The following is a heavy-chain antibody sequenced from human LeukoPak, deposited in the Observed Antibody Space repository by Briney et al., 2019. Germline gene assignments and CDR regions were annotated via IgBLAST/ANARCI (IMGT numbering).Heavy chain of an antibody. CDR1: GYTFTNYA. J-gene: IGHJ5*02. CDR3: ARRYYDSSGYFSNWFDP. Sequence: ASVKVSCKASGYTFTNYAISWVRQAPGQGLEWMAWISAYNGNTKYAQKVQGRVTMTTDTSTSTAYMELRSLRSDDTAVYYCARRYYDSSGYFSNWFDPWGRGTQVTVSS. CDR2: ISAYNGNT. V-gene: IGHV1-18*01. D-gene: IGHD3-22*01.